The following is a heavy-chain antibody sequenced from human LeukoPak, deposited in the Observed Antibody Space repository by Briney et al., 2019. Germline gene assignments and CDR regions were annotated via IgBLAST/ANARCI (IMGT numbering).Heavy chain of an antibody. D-gene: IGHD3-10*02. CDR3: ARVPISGPYTMSIDY. J-gene: IGHJ4*02. V-gene: IGHV4-30-4*07. CDR2: IYYSGST. CDR1: GGSISSGVYS. Sequence: TSETLSLTCAVSGGSISSGVYSWNWIRQPPGTGLEWIGHIYYSGSTYYNPSLKSRVPISVDTSKNQFYLKLSSVTAADTAVYYCARVPISGPYTMSIDYWGQGTLVTVSS.